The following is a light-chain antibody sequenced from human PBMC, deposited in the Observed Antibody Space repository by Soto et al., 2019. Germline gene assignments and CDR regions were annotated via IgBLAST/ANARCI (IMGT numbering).Light chain of an antibody. V-gene: IGKV3-20*01. J-gene: IGKJ1*01. CDR2: NSS. CDR1: QSVRSNY. Sequence: EIVLTQSPGTLSLSPGERATLSCRASQSVRSNYLAWYQQKPGQAPRLLIYNSSTRATGIPDRFSGSGSGTDFTLTISRLEPEDFALYYCQQYRDLPQTFGQETGVDIK. CDR3: QQYRDLPQT.